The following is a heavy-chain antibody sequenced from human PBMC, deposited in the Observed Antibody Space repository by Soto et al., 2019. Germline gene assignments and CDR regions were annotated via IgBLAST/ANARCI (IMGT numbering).Heavy chain of an antibody. Sequence: QVQLVESGGGVVQPGRSLRLSCAASGFTFSSYAMHWVRQAPGKGLEWVAVISYDGSNKYYADSVKGRFTISRDNSKNTLYLQMNSLRAEDTAVYYCARDLEGVVREREGDDWGQGTLVTVSS. J-gene: IGHJ4*02. V-gene: IGHV3-30-3*01. CDR2: ISYDGSNK. CDR1: GFTFSSYA. D-gene: IGHD3-10*02. CDR3: ARDLEGVVREREGDD.